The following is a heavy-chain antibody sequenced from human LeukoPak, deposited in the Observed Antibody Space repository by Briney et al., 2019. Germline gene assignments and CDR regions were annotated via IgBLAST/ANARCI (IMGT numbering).Heavy chain of an antibody. V-gene: IGHV1-69*04. CDR1: GGTFISYA. CDR2: IIPILGIA. D-gene: IGHD4-11*01. CDR3: ARELVRTSATTVAT. Sequence: SVKVSCKASGGTFISYAISWVRQAPGQGLEWMGRIIPILGIANYAQKFQGRVTITADKSTSTAYMELSSLRSEDTAVYYCARELVRTSATTVATWGQGTLVTVSS. J-gene: IGHJ5*02.